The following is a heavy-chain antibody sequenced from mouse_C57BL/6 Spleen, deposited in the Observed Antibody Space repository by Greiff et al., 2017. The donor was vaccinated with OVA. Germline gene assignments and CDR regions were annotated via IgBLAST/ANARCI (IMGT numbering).Heavy chain of an antibody. Sequence: DVKLVESGGGLVKPGGSLKLSCAASGFTFSDYGMHWVRQAPEKGLEWVAYISSGSSTIYYADTVKGRFTISRDNAKNTLFLQMTSLRSEDTAMYYCAGVLRLLNYAMDCWGQGTSVTVSS. CDR3: AGVLRLLNYAMDC. CDR1: GFTFSDYG. CDR2: ISSGSSTI. J-gene: IGHJ4*01. V-gene: IGHV5-17*01. D-gene: IGHD1-2*01.